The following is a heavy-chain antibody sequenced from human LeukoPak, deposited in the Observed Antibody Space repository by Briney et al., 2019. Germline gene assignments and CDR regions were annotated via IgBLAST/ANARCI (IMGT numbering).Heavy chain of an antibody. CDR3: ARAGDDFWSGPQSYYYMDV. CDR1: GASISSNNW. J-gene: IGHJ6*03. D-gene: IGHD3-3*01. CDR2: IYHSGST. V-gene: IGHV4-4*02. Sequence: SGTLSLTCAVSGASISSNNWWWSWVRQPPGKGLEWIGEIYHSGSTNYNPSLKSRVTISVDRSKNQFSLKLSSVTAADTAVYYCARAGDDFWSGPQSYYYMDVWGKGTTVTVSS.